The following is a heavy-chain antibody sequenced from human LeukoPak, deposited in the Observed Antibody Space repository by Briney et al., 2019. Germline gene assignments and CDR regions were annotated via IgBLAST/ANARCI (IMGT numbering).Heavy chain of an antibody. CDR2: IIPIFGTA. CDR3: ATSGGYCSGGSCYGY. CDR1: VGTFSSYA. V-gene: IGHV1-69*05. J-gene: IGHJ4*03. D-gene: IGHD2-15*01. Sequence: SVKVSCKASVGTFSSYAISWVRQAPGQGREWMGGIIPIFGTANYAQKFQGRVTITTDESPSTAYMDLSSLRSEDPGVYYCATSGGYCSGGSCYGYWGQGTLVTVSS.